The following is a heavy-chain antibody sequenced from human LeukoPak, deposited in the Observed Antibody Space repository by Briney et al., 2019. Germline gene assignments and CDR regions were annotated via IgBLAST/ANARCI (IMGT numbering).Heavy chain of an antibody. J-gene: IGHJ4*02. CDR2: INPSGGST. Sequence: ASVKVSCKASGYTFTSYYMHWVRHAPGQGLEWMGIINPSGGSTSYAQKFQGRVTMTRDTSTSTVYMELSSLRSEDTAVYYCAREIVGLYDSSGYYYDSFDYWGQGTLVTVPS. CDR1: GYTFTSYY. D-gene: IGHD3-22*01. CDR3: AREIVGLYDSSGYYYDSFDY. V-gene: IGHV1-46*01.